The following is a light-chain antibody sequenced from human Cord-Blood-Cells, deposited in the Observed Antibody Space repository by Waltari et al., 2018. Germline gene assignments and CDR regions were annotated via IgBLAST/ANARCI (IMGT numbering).Light chain of an antibody. CDR1: TSDVGSYNL. V-gene: IGLV2-23*01. Sequence: QSALTQPASVSGSPGQSITISCTVTTSDVGSYNLVSWYQQHPGKAPQLMIYEGSKRPSGVSNRFSGSKSGNTASLTISGLQAEDEADYYCCSYAGSSTLVFGGGTKLTVL. CDR2: EGS. CDR3: CSYAGSSTLV. J-gene: IGLJ2*01.